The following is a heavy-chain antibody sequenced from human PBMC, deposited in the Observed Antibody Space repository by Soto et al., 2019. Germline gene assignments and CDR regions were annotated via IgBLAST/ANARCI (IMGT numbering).Heavy chain of an antibody. J-gene: IGHJ6*02. CDR1: GFTFSSYA. D-gene: IGHD3-16*01. CDR3: AKDRIMGSTTFWGMDV. Sequence: ESGGGLVQPGGSLRLSCAASGFTFSSYAMSWVRQAPGKGLEWVSAIIGSGGRTYYADSVKGRFTISRDNSKNTLYLQMNSLRVEDTAVYYCAKDRIMGSTTFWGMDVWGQGTTVTVSS. V-gene: IGHV3-23*01. CDR2: IIGSGGRT.